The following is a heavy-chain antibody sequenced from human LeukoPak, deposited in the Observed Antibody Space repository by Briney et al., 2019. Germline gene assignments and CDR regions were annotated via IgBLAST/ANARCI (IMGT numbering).Heavy chain of an antibody. D-gene: IGHD3-10*01. V-gene: IGHV4-4*07. CDR2: MYTSGSTSGST. Sequence: PSETLSLTCTVSGGSISNYFWSWIRQPAGKGLEWIGRMYTSGSTSGSTNYNPSLKSRVTMSVDTSKNQFSLKLNSVTAADTAVYYCARVEYYYGSGTNAFDIWGQGTMVTVSS. CDR1: GGSISNYF. CDR3: ARVEYYYGSGTNAFDI. J-gene: IGHJ3*02.